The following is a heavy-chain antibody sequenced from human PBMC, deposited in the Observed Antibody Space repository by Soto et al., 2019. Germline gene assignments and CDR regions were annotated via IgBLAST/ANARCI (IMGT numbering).Heavy chain of an antibody. V-gene: IGHV1-69*02. CDR1: GGTFSSYT. Sequence: QVQLVQSGAEVKKPGSSVKVSCKASGGTFSSYTISWVRQAPGQGLEWMGRIIPILGIANYAQKFQGRVTINADKSTSTAYMELSSLRSEDTAVYYCARHRVATTYYFDYWGQGTLVTVSS. CDR2: IIPILGIA. J-gene: IGHJ4*02. D-gene: IGHD5-12*01. CDR3: ARHRVATTYYFDY.